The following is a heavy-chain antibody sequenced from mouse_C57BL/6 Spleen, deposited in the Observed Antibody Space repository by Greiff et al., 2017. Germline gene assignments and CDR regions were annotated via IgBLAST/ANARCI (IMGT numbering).Heavy chain of an antibody. Sequence: VQLQESGPELVKPGASVKISCKASGYAFSSSWMNWVKQRPGKGLEWIGRIYPGDGDTNYTGKFKGKATLTADKSSSTAYMQLSSLTSEDSAVSFCERYRSGYAMDYWGQGTSVTVSS. CDR3: ERYRSGYAMDY. CDR1: GYAFSSSW. D-gene: IGHD3-2*02. V-gene: IGHV1-82*01. CDR2: IYPGDGDT. J-gene: IGHJ4*01.